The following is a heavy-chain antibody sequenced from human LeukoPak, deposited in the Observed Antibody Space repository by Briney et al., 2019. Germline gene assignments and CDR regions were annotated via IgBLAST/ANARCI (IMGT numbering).Heavy chain of an antibody. D-gene: IGHD4-17*01. CDR3: ARVIGSYGDSAY. CDR2: ITSSSDST. CDR1: GFSFSKFS. J-gene: IGHJ4*02. V-gene: IGHV3-48*04. Sequence: GGSLRLSCAASGFSFSKFSMNWVRQAPGKGVEWISYITSSSDSTYYADSVKGRFTISRDNAKNSLYLQMDSLRAEDTAVYYCARVIGSYGDSAYWGQGTLVTVSS.